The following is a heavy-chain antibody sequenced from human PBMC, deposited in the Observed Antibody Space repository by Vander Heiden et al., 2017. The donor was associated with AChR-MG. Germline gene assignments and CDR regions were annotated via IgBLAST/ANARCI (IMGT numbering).Heavy chain of an antibody. D-gene: IGHD1-7*01. CDR2: INPKSGGT. CDR3: ARPSRLTETTSPYDF. V-gene: IGHV1-2*02. J-gene: IGHJ4*02. CDR1: GYTFSGYY. Sequence: QVQLVQSGTEVKKPGASVKVSCRASGYTFSGYYMHWVRQAPGQGLEWMGWINPKSGGTNYGQKFQGRVTLTRDTSISTAYMELSRLIFDDTAVYYCARPSRLTETTSPYDFWGQGTLVTVSS.